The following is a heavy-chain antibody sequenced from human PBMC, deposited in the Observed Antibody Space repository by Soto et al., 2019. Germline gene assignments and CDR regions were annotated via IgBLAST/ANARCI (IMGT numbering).Heavy chain of an antibody. CDR2: IYHSGST. V-gene: IGHV4-34*01. D-gene: IGHD5-18*01. Sequence: SETLSLTCAVYGGSFSGYYWSWIRQPPGKGLEWIGEIYHSGSTNYNPSLKSRVTISVDTSKNQFSLKLSSVTAADTTVYYCARRRGYPNNWFDPWGQGTLVTVSS. J-gene: IGHJ5*02. CDR1: GGSFSGYY. CDR3: ARRRGYPNNWFDP.